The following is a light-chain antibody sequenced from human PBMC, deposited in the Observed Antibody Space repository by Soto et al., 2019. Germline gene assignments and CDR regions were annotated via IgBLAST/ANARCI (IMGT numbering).Light chain of an antibody. Sequence: QLVLTQSPSASASLGASVKLTCTLSSGHSSYAIAWHQQQPEKGPRYLMKLNSDGSHSKGDGIPDRFSGSSSGAERYLTVSSLQSEDEAYYSCQTWGTGIHVVFGGGTKLTVL. CDR1: SGHSSYA. J-gene: IGLJ2*01. CDR3: QTWGTGIHVV. V-gene: IGLV4-69*01. CDR2: LNSDGSH.